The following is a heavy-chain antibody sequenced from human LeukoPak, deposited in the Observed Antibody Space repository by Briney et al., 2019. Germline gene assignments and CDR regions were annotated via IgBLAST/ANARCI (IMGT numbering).Heavy chain of an antibody. CDR2: IFNSENT. CDR3: ARDRDYFDTSGFWGVFDY. V-gene: IGHV4-4*07. Sequence: SETLSLTCTVSGGSIGSYYWSWIRQPAGKGLEWIGRIFNSENTNYNPSLRSRVTMSVDTSKSQFSLRLSSVTAADTAVYHCARDRDYFDTSGFWGVFDYWGQGTLVTVSS. CDR1: GGSIGSYY. D-gene: IGHD3-22*01. J-gene: IGHJ4*02.